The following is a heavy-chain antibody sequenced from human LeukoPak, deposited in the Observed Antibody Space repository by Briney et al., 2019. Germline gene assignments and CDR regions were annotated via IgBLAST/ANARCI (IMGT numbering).Heavy chain of an antibody. CDR3: DRERLLWFGELPNWFDP. CDR2: INHSGST. V-gene: IGHV4-34*01. Sequence: SETLSLTCAVYGGSFSGYYWSWIRQPPGKGLEWIGEINHSGSTNYNPSLKSRVTISVDTSKNQFSLKLSSVTAADTAVYYCDRERLLWFGELPNWFDPRGQGNLVTVSS. D-gene: IGHD3-10*01. J-gene: IGHJ5*02. CDR1: GGSFSGYY.